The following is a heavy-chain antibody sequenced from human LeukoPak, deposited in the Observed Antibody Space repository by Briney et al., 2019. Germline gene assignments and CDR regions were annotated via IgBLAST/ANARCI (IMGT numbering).Heavy chain of an antibody. J-gene: IGHJ6*02. CDR3: ATYSRTWGNYYYYAMDV. V-gene: IGHV1-24*01. CDR1: GYALTEVS. D-gene: IGHD6-13*01. Sequence: ASVKVSCTVSGYALTEVSMDRVRQAPGKGLERMGGFEGEAGETVYAHTFQGRVPIAEDTPTDTAYTELSGLTSDDTAVYYCATYSRTWGNYYYYAMDVWGQGTTVSVSS. CDR2: FEGEAGET.